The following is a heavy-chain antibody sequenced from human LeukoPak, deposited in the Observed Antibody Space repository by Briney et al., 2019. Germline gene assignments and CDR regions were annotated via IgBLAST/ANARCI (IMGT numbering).Heavy chain of an antibody. CDR2: IKHDGSEE. Sequence: GGSLRLSCAASGFTYSSYWMGWVRQAPGKGLEWVANIKHDGSEEYYVGSVRGRFSISRDNAKSSLYLQMDSLRAKDTAVYFCARDEHQYFHASSGRFDYWGQGILVTVSA. CDR1: GFTYSSYW. D-gene: IGHD6-19*01. V-gene: IGHV3-7*04. CDR3: ARDEHQYFHASSGRFDY. J-gene: IGHJ4*02.